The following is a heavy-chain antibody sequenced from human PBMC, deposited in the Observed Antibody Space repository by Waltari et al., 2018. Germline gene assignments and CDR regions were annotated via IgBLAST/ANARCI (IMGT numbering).Heavy chain of an antibody. Sequence: QVQLQQWGAGLLKPSETLSLTCAVYGGSFSGYYWSWIRQPPGKGLGWIGEINPSGSTNYNPVLKSRVTISVDTSKNQFSLKLSSVTAADTAVYYCAGGLSSSSFYYYYYGMDVWGQGTTVTVSS. J-gene: IGHJ6*02. CDR1: GGSFSGYY. CDR3: AGGLSSSSFYYYYYGMDV. CDR2: INPSGST. V-gene: IGHV4-34*01. D-gene: IGHD6-6*01.